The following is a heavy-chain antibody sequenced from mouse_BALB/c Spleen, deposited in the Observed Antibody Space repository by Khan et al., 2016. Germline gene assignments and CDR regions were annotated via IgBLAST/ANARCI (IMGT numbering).Heavy chain of an antibody. V-gene: IGHV1-5*01. CDR3: TRGDYGSSLPAY. CDR1: GYTFTSYW. J-gene: IGHJ3*01. D-gene: IGHD1-1*01. CDR2: IYPGNSDT. Sequence: EVQLQESGTVLARPGASVKMSCKASGYTFTSYWMHWVKQRPGQGLEWIGAIYPGNSDTSHNQKFKGKAKLPTVTSTSIAYMELSSLTNEDSAVYYCTRGDYGSSLPAYWGQGTLVTVSA.